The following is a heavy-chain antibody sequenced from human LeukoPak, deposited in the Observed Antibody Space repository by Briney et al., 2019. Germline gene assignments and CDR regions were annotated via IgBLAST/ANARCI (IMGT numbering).Heavy chain of an antibody. V-gene: IGHV4-34*01. D-gene: IGHD1-26*01. CDR2: INHSGST. J-gene: IGHJ4*02. Sequence: KPSETLSLTCAVYGGSFSGYYWSWIRQPPGKGLEWIGEINHSGSTNYNPSLKSRVTISVDTSKNQFSLKLSSVTAADTAVYYCARPMKYSGSYSAFRYWGQGSLVTVSS. CDR1: GGSFSGYY. CDR3: ARPMKYSGSYSAFRY.